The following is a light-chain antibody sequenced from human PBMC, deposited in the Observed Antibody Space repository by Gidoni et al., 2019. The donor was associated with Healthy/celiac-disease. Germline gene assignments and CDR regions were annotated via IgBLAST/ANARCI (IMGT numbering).Light chain of an antibody. CDR2: GAS. V-gene: IGKV3-15*01. CDR3: QQYNNWPQT. J-gene: IGKJ1*01. Sequence: EIVMTQSPATLSVSPGERATLSCRASQSVSSNLSWSQQKPGQAPRHLIYGASTRATGIPARFSGSGSGTEFTLTISSLQSEDFAVYYCQQYNNWPQTFGQGTKVEIK. CDR1: QSVSSN.